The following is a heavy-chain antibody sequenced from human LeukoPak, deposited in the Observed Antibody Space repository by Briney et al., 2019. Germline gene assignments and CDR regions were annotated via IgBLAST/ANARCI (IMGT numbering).Heavy chain of an antibody. CDR3: ASQPGGTAAFHI. V-gene: IGHV4-59*08. CDR1: GDSVTDFY. D-gene: IGHD1-14*01. Sequence: SETLSLTCTVSGDSVTDFYRSWIRQPPGKGLEWIAYSHHSGETKYNPSLKSRITISVDTSKNQFSLKLSSVTAADTAVYYCASQPGGTAAFHIWGQGTTVTVSA. J-gene: IGHJ3*02. CDR2: SHHSGET.